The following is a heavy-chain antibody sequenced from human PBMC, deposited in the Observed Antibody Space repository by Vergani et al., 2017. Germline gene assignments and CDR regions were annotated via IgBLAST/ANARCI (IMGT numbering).Heavy chain of an antibody. CDR1: GYRFTSYW. D-gene: IGHD5-18*01. J-gene: IGHJ6*02. CDR3: ARHQWGVYSYGIRAYCIAV. CDR2: IYPGDSDT. V-gene: IGHV5-51*01. Sequence: EEQLVLSGAVVKKPGESLQISCKGSGYRFTSYWIGWVRQMPGKGLEWMGIIYPGDSDTRYSPSFKGQVTISADKSISTAYLQCISLKATDTAMYYCARHQWGVYSYGIRAYCIAVWGQGTTVTVSS.